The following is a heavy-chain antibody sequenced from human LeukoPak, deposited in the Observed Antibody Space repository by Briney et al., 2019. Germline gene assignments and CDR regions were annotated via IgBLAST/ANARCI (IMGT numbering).Heavy chain of an antibody. D-gene: IGHD5-24*01. Sequence: SETLSLTCAVYGGSFSGYYWSWIRQPPGKGLEWIGEINHSGSTNYNPSLKSRVTISVDTSKNQFSLKLSSVTAADTAVYYCARGKEEMATGSYYFVYWGQGTLVTVSS. CDR2: INHSGST. J-gene: IGHJ4*02. CDR1: GGSFSGYY. V-gene: IGHV4-34*01. CDR3: ARGKEEMATGSYYFVY.